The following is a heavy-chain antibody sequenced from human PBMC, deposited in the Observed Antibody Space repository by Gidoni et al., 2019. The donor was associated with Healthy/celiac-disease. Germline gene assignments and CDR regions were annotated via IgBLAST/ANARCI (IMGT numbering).Heavy chain of an antibody. CDR3: VKEGLRSAFDI. J-gene: IGHJ3*02. CDR2: ISSNGGST. CDR1: GSTFSSYA. V-gene: IGHV3-64D*08. Sequence: EVQLVESGGGLVQPGGSLGTSCSASGSTFSSYAMHWVRQAPGKGLEYVSAISSNGGSTYYADSVKGRFTISRDNSKNTLYLQMSSLRAEDTAVYYCVKEGLRSAFDIWGQGTMVTVSS. D-gene: IGHD5-18*01.